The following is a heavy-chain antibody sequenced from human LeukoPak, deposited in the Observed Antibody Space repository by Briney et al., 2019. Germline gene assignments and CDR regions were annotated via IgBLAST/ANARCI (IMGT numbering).Heavy chain of an antibody. Sequence: GGSLRLSCAASGFTFSNAWMSWVRQAPGNGLEWVGRIKSKTDGGTTDYAAPVKGRFTISRDDSKNTLYLQMNSLKTEDTAVYYCSGYCSSTSCYKGLNYYYYYGLDVWGQGTTVTVSS. CDR3: SGYCSSTSCYKGLNYYYYYGLDV. CDR1: GFTFSNAW. J-gene: IGHJ6*02. D-gene: IGHD2-2*02. V-gene: IGHV3-15*01. CDR2: IKSKTDGGTT.